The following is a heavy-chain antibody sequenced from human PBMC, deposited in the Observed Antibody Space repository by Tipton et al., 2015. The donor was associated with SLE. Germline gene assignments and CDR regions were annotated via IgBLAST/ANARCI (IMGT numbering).Heavy chain of an antibody. V-gene: IGHV3-15*01. J-gene: IGHJ3*02. CDR1: GFTFLNHA. D-gene: IGHD6-19*01. CDR2: IKSKTDGGTT. CDR3: TREGDSSGWYPNAFDI. Sequence: SLRLSCAASGFTFLNHAMTWVRQAPGKGLEWVGRIKSKTDGGTTDYAAPVKGRFTISRDDSKNTLYLQMNSLKTEDTAVYYCTREGDSSGWYPNAFDIWGQGTMVTVSS.